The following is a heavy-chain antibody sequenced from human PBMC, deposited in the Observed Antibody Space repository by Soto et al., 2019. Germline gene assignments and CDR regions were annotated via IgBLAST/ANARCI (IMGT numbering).Heavy chain of an antibody. CDR1: GNTFTYRY. D-gene: IGHD1-26*01. CDR2: ITPFSGYA. Sequence: QMQLVQSGAEVKKTASTVTVSCKALGNTFTYRYLHWVRQAPGQALEWMGWITPFSGYAHYAQKCQEIVTITRDRSINTAYMRMSSLRSEATAMYYCASGGAGSGPFTWELPDHWGQGTLVTVSS. V-gene: IGHV1-45*02. CDR3: ASGGAGSGPFTWELPDH. J-gene: IGHJ4*02.